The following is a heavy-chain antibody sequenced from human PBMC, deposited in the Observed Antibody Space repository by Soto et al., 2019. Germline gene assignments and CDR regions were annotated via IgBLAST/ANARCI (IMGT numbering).Heavy chain of an antibody. CDR3: AKDGTYYYDSSGYYYDY. CDR2: IYSGGST. CDR1: GFTVSSNY. J-gene: IGHJ4*02. Sequence: GGSLRLSCAASGFTVSSNYMSWVRQAPGKGLEWVSVIYSGGSTYYADSVKGRFTISRDNSKNTLYLQMNSLRAEDTAVYYCAKDGTYYYDSSGYYYDYWGQGTLVTVSS. D-gene: IGHD3-22*01. V-gene: IGHV3-66*02.